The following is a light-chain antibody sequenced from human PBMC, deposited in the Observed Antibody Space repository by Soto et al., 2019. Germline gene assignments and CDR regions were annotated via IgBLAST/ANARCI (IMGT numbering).Light chain of an antibody. CDR3: CSYAGSYTYV. CDR2: DVS. V-gene: IGLV2-11*01. J-gene: IGLJ1*01. CDR1: SSDVGGYIY. Sequence: QSVLTQPRSVSGSPGQSVTISCTGTSSDVGGYIYVSWYQHHPGKAPKLMIYDVSKRPSGVPDRFSGSKSGNTASLTISGLQAEDEADYYCCSYAGSYTYVFGTGTKVTVL.